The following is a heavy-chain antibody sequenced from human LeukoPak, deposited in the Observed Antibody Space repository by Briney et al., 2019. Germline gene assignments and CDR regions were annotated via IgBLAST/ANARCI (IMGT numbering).Heavy chain of an antibody. J-gene: IGHJ4*02. CDR3: AKIQGYCSSTSCYAMWFDY. CDR2: ISGSGGST. CDR1: GFPFSSYA. D-gene: IGHD2-2*01. V-gene: IGHV3-23*01. Sequence: GGSLRLSCAASGFPFSSYAMSWVRQAPGKGLEWVSAISGSGGSTYYADSVKGRFTISRDNSKNTLYLQMNSLRAEDTAVYYCAKIQGYCSSTSCYAMWFDYWGQGTLVTVSS.